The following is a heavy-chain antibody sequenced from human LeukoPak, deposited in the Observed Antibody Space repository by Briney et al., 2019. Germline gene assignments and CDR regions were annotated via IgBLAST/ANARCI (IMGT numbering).Heavy chain of an antibody. CDR2: IYHSGST. J-gene: IGHJ4*02. V-gene: IGHV4-30-2*01. CDR1: GGSISSGGYS. Sequence: SETLSLTCAVSGGSISSGGYSWSWIRQPPGKGLEWIGYIYHSGSTYYNPSLKSRVTISVDTSKNQFSLKLSSVTAADTAVYYCARDNHSGYYYDSSGYYDYWGQGTLVTVSS. CDR3: ARDNHSGYYYDSSGYYDY. D-gene: IGHD3-22*01.